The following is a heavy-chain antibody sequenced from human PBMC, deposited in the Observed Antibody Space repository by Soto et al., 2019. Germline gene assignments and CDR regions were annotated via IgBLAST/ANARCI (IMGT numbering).Heavy chain of an antibody. CDR1: GGTFSSYT. V-gene: IGHV1-69*08. J-gene: IGHJ5*02. CDR2: IIPILGIA. Sequence: QVQLVQSGAEVKKPGSSVKVSCKASGGTFSSYTISWVRQAPGQRLEWMGRIIPILGIANYAQKFQGRVTITADKSTSTAYMELSSLRSEVTAVYYCARDARSSFDWFDPWGQGTLVTVSS. CDR3: ARDARSSFDWFDP.